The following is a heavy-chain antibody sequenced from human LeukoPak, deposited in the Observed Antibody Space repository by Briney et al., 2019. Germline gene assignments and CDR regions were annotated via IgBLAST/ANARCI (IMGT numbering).Heavy chain of an antibody. Sequence: SETLSLTCTVSGGSISSSSYYWGWIRQPPGKGLEWIGSIYYSGSTYYNPSLKSRVTISVDTSKNQFSLKLSSVTAADTAVYYCARDPRPSYYYDSSGYYSFDYWGQGTLVTVSS. CDR3: ARDPRPSYYYDSSGYYSFDY. V-gene: IGHV4-39*07. J-gene: IGHJ4*02. CDR2: IYYSGST. CDR1: GGSISSSSYY. D-gene: IGHD3-22*01.